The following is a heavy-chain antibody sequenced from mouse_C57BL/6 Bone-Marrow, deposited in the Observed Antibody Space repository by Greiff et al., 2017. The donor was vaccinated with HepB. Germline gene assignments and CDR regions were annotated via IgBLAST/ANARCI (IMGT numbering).Heavy chain of an antibody. CDR2: IHPNSGST. Sequence: VQLQQPGAELVKPGASVKLSCKASGYTFTSYWMHWVKQRPGQGLEWIGMIHPNSGSTNYNKKFKSKATLTVDKSSSTAYMQLSSLTSEDSAVYYCAIWFAYWGQGTLVTVSA. CDR3: AIWFAY. V-gene: IGHV1-64*01. J-gene: IGHJ3*01. CDR1: GYTFTSYW.